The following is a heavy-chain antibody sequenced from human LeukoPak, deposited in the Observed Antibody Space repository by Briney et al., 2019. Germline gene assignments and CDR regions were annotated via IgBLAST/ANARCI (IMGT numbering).Heavy chain of an antibody. Sequence: PSETLSLTCTVSGGSISSGDYYWSWIRQPPGKGLEWIGYIYYSGSTYYNPSLESRVTISVDTSKNQFSLKLSSVTAADTAVYYCARGGHQWLVRSNAFDIWGQGTMVTVSS. CDR1: GGSISSGDYY. CDR3: ARGGHQWLVRSNAFDI. CDR2: IYYSGST. V-gene: IGHV4-30-4*01. D-gene: IGHD6-19*01. J-gene: IGHJ3*02.